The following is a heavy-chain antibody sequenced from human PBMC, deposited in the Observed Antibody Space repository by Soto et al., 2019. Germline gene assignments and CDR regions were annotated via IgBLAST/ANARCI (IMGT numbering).Heavy chain of an antibody. CDR1: GGTFSTHA. V-gene: IGHV1-69*13. CDR3: ARGYCSGGTCYSGMDV. J-gene: IGHJ6*02. Sequence: SVKVSCKASGGTFSTHAIIWVRQAPGHGLEWMGGIIPISGTTYYTQKFQGRVTITADEPTSTAFMELSSLKSEDTAVFYCARGYCSGGTCYSGMDVWGQGTMVTVSS. CDR2: IIPISGTT. D-gene: IGHD2-15*01.